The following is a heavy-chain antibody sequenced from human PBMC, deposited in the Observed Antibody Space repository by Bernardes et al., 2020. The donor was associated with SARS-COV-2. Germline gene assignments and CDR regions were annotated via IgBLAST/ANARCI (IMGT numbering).Heavy chain of an antibody. D-gene: IGHD3-3*01. V-gene: IGHV3-48*03. CDR3: ARDFYDFWSGYYIVGYYYYGMDV. Sequence: GGSLRLSCAASGFTFSSYEMNWVRQAPGKGLEWVSYISSSGSTIYYADSVKGRFTISRDNAKNSLYLQMNSLRVEDTAVYYCARDFYDFWSGYYIVGYYYYGMDVWGQGTTVTVSS. CDR1: GFTFSSYE. J-gene: IGHJ6*02. CDR2: ISSSGSTI.